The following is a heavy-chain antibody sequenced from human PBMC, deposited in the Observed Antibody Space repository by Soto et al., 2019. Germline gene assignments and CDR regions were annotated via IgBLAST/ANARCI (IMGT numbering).Heavy chain of an antibody. CDR1: GFTFSSYG. Sequence: GGSLRLSCAASGFTFSSYGMHWVRQAPGKGLEWVAVISYDGSNKYYVDSVKGRFTIPRDNSKNTLYLQMNSLRAEDTAVYYCARDRSYYDSSGSYSPPYWGQGTLVTVSS. CDR2: ISYDGSNK. V-gene: IGHV3-30*03. CDR3: ARDRSYYDSSGSYSPPY. J-gene: IGHJ4*02. D-gene: IGHD3-22*01.